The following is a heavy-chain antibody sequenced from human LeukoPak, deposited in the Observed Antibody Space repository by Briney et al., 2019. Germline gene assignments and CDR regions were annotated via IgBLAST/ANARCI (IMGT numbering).Heavy chain of an antibody. CDR2: ISYDGSNK. CDR1: GFTFSSYG. Sequence: PGRSLRLSCAASGFTFSSYGMHWVRQAPGKGLEWVAVISYDGSNKYYADSVKGRFTISRDNSKNTLYLQMNSLRAEDTAVYYCARGHYYDSSSDYWGQGTLVTVSS. J-gene: IGHJ4*02. D-gene: IGHD3-22*01. V-gene: IGHV3-30*03. CDR3: ARGHYYDSSSDY.